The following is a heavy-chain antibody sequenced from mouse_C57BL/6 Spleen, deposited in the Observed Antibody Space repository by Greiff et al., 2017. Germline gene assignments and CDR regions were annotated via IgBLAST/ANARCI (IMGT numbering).Heavy chain of an antibody. V-gene: IGHV1-61*01. CDR3: ASERGSLGRGYFDY. Sequence: QVQLQQPGAELVRPGSSVKLSCKASGYTFTSYWMDWVKQRPGQGLEWIGNIYPSDSETHYNQKFKDKATLTVDKSSSTAYMQLSSLTSEDSAVYYCASERGSLGRGYFDYWGQGTTRTVSS. CDR1: GYTFTSYW. J-gene: IGHJ2*01. D-gene: IGHD4-1*01. CDR2: IYPSDSET.